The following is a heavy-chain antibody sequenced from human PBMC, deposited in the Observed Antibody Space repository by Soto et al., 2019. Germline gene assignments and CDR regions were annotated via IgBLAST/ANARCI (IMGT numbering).Heavy chain of an antibody. D-gene: IGHD3-22*01. V-gene: IGHV3-53*01. CDR2: IYSGGTT. CDR3: AKNPGYYYDSTGYHFDY. CDR1: GFTVSSNY. Sequence: GGSLRLSCAASGFTVSSNYMSWVRQAPGKGLEWVSVIYSGGTTYYADSVKGRFTISRDNSKNTLYLQMNSLRAEDTAVYYCAKNPGYYYDSTGYHFDYWGQGTLVTVSS. J-gene: IGHJ4*02.